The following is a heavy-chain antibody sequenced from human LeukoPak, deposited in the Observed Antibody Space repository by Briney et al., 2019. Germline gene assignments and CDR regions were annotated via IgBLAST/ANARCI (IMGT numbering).Heavy chain of an antibody. Sequence: PGGSLRLSCAASGFTFSSYAMHWVRQAPGKGLEYVSAISSNGGSTYYANSVKGRFTISRDNSKNTLYLQMNSLRAEDTAVYYCARPTAMVPRNNLWGQGTLVTVSS. V-gene: IGHV3-64*01. J-gene: IGHJ5*02. CDR3: ARPTAMVPRNNL. CDR1: GFTFSSYA. D-gene: IGHD5-18*01. CDR2: ISSNGGST.